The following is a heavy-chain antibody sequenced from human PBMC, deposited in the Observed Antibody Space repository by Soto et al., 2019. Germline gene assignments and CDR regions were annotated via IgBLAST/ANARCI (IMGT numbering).Heavy chain of an antibody. Sequence: GESLKISCKASGYSFTNYWIGWVRQMPGKGLEWMGIIYPGDSDTRYSPSFQGQVTISADKSISTAYLQWSSLKASDTAMYYCARRLGSSWYLVDPWGQGTLVTVSS. D-gene: IGHD6-13*01. J-gene: IGHJ5*02. V-gene: IGHV5-51*01. CDR1: GYSFTNYW. CDR3: ARRLGSSWYLVDP. CDR2: IYPGDSDT.